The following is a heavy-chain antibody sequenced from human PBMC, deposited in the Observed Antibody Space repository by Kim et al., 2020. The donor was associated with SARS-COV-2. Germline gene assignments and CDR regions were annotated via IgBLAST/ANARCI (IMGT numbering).Heavy chain of an antibody. J-gene: IGHJ4*02. CDR1: GGSFSGYY. CDR2: INHSGST. V-gene: IGHV4-34*01. Sequence: SETLSLTCAVYGGSFSGYYWSWIRQPPGKGLEWIGEINHSGSTNYNPSLKSRVTISVDTSKNQFSLKLSSVTAADTAVYYCAVNLIYDYVWGSYRLPPGVWGQGTLVTVSS. CDR3: AVNLIYDYVWGSYRLPPGV. D-gene: IGHD3-16*02.